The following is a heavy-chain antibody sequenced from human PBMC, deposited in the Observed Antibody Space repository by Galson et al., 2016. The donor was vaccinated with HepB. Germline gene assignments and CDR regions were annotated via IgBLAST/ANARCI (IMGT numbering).Heavy chain of an antibody. J-gene: IGHJ5*02. CDR2: INSDGTIS. CDR3: ARDHSVVPTTAYNWFDP. Sequence: SLRLSCAASGFAFSSHWMHWVRQDLGKGLVWVSRINSDGTISNYADSVKGRFTISRDNAKNTLYPQMNSLRAEDTAVYFCARDHSVVPTTAYNWFDPWGRGTLVTVSS. D-gene: IGHD4-23*01. CDR1: GFAFSSHW. V-gene: IGHV3-74*01.